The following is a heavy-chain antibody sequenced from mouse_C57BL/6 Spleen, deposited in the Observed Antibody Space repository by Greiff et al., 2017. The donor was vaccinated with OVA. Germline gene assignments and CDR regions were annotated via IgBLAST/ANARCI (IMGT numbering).Heavy chain of an antibody. CDR3: AREDGYDRGYFDV. Sequence: QVQLQQSGPELVKPGASVKLSCKASGYTFTSYDINWVKQRPGQGLEWIGWIYPRDGSTKYNEKFKGKATLTVDPSSSTAYMELHSLTSEDYAVYFCAREDGYDRGYFDVWGTGTTVTVSS. D-gene: IGHD2-2*01. CDR2: IYPRDGST. V-gene: IGHV1-85*01. CDR1: GYTFTSYD. J-gene: IGHJ1*03.